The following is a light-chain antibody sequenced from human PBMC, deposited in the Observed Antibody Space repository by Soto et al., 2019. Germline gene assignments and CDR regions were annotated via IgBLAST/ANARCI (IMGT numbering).Light chain of an antibody. CDR2: GAS. Sequence: EIVMTQSPVTVSMSPEERATLSCRASQSVSSNLAWYQQKPGQAPRLLIYGASTRATGIPARFSGSGSGTEFSLTISSLQSEDFAVYYCQQYNDWPPLTFGGGTRWIS. CDR3: QQYNDWPPLT. CDR1: QSVSSN. V-gene: IGKV3-15*01. J-gene: IGKJ4*01.